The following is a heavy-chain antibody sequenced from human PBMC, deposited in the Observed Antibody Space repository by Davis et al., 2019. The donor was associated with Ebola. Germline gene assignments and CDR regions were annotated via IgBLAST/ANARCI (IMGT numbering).Heavy chain of an antibody. J-gene: IGHJ4*02. CDR3: VKRLDSYFEC. V-gene: IGHV3-23*01. CDR2: ITGSGSTI. Sequence: PGGSLRLSCAASGFTFSSNTMSWVRQAPGKGLEWVSTITGSGSTIYYADFVRCRFTISRDNPKNTLYLHMNSLRADDAAVYYCVKRLDSYFECWGQGTMVTVSS. CDR1: GFTFSSNT. D-gene: IGHD5/OR15-5a*01.